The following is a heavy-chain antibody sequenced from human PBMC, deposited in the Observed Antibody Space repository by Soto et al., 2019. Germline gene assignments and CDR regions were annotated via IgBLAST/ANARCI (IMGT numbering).Heavy chain of an antibody. V-gene: IGHV3-23*01. D-gene: IGHD2-8*01. CDR2: ISGSGGTT. Sequence: EVQLLESGGGLVQPGGSLRLSCAASGFTFSSNGMSWVRQAPGKGLEWVSGISGSGGTTNYADSVKGRFTISRDNSKNTLYLQMYSLRVEDTAVYYCAKDHCTVLGQGNTVTVS. CDR1: GFTFSSNG. CDR3: AKDHCTV. J-gene: IGHJ6*02.